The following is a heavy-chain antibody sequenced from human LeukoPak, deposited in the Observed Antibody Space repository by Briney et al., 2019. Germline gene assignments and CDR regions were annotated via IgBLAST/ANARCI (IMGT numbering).Heavy chain of an antibody. J-gene: IGHJ2*01. CDR2: IHDSGSA. CDR1: GGSISSYY. D-gene: IGHD6-13*01. V-gene: IGHV4-59*01. Sequence: PSETLSLSCTVSGGSISSYYWSWIRQPPGKGLEWIGYIHDSGSANYNSSLKGRVTIAADTSKKQFSLKLSSVTAADTAVYYCARDQGSWGDWYFDLWGRGTLVTVSS. CDR3: ARDQGSWGDWYFDL.